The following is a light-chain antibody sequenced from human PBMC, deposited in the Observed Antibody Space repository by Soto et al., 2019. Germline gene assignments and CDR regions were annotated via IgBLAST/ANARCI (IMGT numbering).Light chain of an antibody. V-gene: IGKV1-5*03. CDR2: KAF. J-gene: IGKJ4*01. Sequence: DIQMTQSPSTLSASVGDRVTITCRASQSINNWLAWYQQKPGKAPKLLIYKAFSLESGVPSRFSGRGSGTEFTLTISSLQPDDFATYYCQHRSNWPLSFGGGTKVEIK. CDR1: QSINNW. CDR3: QHRSNWPLS.